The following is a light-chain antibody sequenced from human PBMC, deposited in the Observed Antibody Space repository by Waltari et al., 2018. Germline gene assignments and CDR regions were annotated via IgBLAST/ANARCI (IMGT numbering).Light chain of an antibody. V-gene: IGLV2-14*03. J-gene: IGLJ3*02. Sequence: HHPGKATKGIIYGVTMRPSGVANRFSGYKSGSTASLTISGLQAEDEADYYCSSYTSSNTWVFGGGTKLTVL. CDR2: GVT. CDR3: SSYTSSNTWV.